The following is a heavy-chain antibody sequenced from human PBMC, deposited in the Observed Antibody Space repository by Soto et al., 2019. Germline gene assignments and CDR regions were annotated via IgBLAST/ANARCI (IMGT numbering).Heavy chain of an antibody. V-gene: IGHV3-33*01. CDR2: IWYDGSNK. CDR1: GFTFSSYG. Sequence: QVQLVESGGGVVQPGRSLRLSCAASGFTFSSYGMHWVRQAPGKGLEWVAVIWYDGSNKYYADSVKGRFTISRDNSKNTLYLQMNSLGAEDTAVYYCARDQLGIHYYYYGMDVWGQGTTVTVSS. D-gene: IGHD7-27*01. J-gene: IGHJ6*02. CDR3: ARDQLGIHYYYYGMDV.